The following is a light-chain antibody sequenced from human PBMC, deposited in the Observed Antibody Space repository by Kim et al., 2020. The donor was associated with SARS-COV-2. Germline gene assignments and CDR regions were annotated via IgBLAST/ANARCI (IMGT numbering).Light chain of an antibody. CDR1: QSVNGW. J-gene: IGKJ1*01. CDR2: KAS. Sequence: SASVGDTVTITCRASQSVNGWLAWYQQKPGKAAKLLIYKASSLTSGVPSRCSGSGSGREFTLTISSLQPDDFGTYYCQQYDSAGTFGQGTKVDIK. V-gene: IGKV1-5*03. CDR3: QQYDSAGT.